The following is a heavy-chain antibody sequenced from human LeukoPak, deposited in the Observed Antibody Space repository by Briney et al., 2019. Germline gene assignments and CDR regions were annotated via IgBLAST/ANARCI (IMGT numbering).Heavy chain of an antibody. J-gene: IGHJ6*04. CDR2: INSDGSST. Sequence: GRSLRLSCAASGFTFDDYAMHWVRQAPGKGLVWVSRINSDGSSTGYADSVKGRFTISRDNAKNTLYLQMNSLRAEDTAVYYCAELDITMIGGVWGKGTTVTISS. V-gene: IGHV3-74*01. CDR3: AELDITMIGGV. CDR1: GFTFDDYA. D-gene: IGHD3-10*02.